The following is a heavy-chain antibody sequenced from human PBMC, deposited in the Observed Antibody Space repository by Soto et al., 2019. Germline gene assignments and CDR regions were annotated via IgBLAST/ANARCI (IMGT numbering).Heavy chain of an antibody. Sequence: SETLSLTCAVYGGSFSGYYWSWIRQPPGKGLEWIGEINHSGSTNYNPSLKSRVTISVDTSKNQFSLKLSSVTAADTAVYYCARKLANWFDPWGQGTLVTVS. V-gene: IGHV4-34*01. D-gene: IGHD6-13*01. CDR3: ARKLANWFDP. CDR2: INHSGST. J-gene: IGHJ5*02. CDR1: GGSFSGYY.